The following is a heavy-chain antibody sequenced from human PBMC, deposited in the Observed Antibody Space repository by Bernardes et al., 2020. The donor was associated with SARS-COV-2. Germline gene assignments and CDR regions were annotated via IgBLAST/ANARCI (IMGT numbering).Heavy chain of an antibody. V-gene: IGHV1-18*04. J-gene: IGHJ5*02. CDR2: ISPNTGDT. CDR1: GYTFIGYG. Sequence: ASVKVSCKASGYTFIGYGISWVRQAPGQGLEWMGWISPNTGDTNYAQKLQGRVTMTTDTSTSTAYMELRSLRSDDTAVYYCATVVGYSYGGGWFDPWGQGTLVTVSS. D-gene: IGHD5-18*01. CDR3: ATVVGYSYGGGWFDP.